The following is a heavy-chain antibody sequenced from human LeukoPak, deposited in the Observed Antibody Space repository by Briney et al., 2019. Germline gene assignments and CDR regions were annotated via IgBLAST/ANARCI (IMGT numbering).Heavy chain of an antibody. J-gene: IGHJ5*02. CDR1: GGTFSSYA. V-gene: IGHV1-69*13. CDR3: ARAYCSSTSCVDGWFDP. CDR2: IIPIFGTA. D-gene: IGHD2-2*01. Sequence: SVKVSCKASGGTFSSYAISWVRQAPGQGLEWMGGIIPIFGTANYAQKFQGRVTITADESTSTACMELSSLRSEDTAVYYCARAYCSSTSCVDGWFDPWGQGTLVTVSS.